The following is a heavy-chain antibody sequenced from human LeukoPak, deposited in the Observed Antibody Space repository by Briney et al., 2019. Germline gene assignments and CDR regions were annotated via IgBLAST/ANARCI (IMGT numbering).Heavy chain of an antibody. V-gene: IGHV4-38-2*02. D-gene: IGHD6-13*01. J-gene: IGHJ1*01. CDR1: GYSISSDYY. Sequence: SETLSLTCTVSGYSISSDYYWGWIRQPPGKGLEWIGTIYHSGSTSYNPSLKSRVTISVDTTKNQFSLKLSSVTAADTAVYYCAGLTPPYSSSWYAPGSEYFQHWGQGTLVTVSS. CDR2: IYHSGST. CDR3: AGLTPPYSSSWYAPGSEYFQH.